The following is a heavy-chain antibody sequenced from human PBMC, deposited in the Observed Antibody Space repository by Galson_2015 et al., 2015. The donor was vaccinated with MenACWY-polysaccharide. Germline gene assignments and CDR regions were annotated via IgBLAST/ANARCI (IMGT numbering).Heavy chain of an antibody. CDR3: ARERGVSCVFFDQ. J-gene: IGHJ4*02. Sequence: SLRLSCAASGFTFSNFWMSWVRQAPGKGLEWVASIKQDGSEKYLADSVKGRFTISRDNAENSLFLQLNSLRAEDAAVCYCARERGVSCVFFDQWGQGTLVTVSS. V-gene: IGHV3-7*01. CDR1: GFTFSNFW. CDR2: IKQDGSEK. D-gene: IGHD2-8*01.